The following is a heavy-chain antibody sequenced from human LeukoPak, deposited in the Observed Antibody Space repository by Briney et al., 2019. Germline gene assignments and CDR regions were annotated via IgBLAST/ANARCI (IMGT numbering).Heavy chain of an antibody. CDR1: SGSISGYF. D-gene: IGHD4-23*01. Sequence: SETLSLTCTVSSGSISGYFWSWIRQPAGKGLEWIGRIYTSGSADYNPSLKSRVTMSLDTSKNQFSLKLSSVTAADTAVYYCARDRDYGGNSGNSWGQGTLVTVSS. CDR3: ARDRDYGGNSGNS. CDR2: IYTSGSA. J-gene: IGHJ4*02. V-gene: IGHV4-4*07.